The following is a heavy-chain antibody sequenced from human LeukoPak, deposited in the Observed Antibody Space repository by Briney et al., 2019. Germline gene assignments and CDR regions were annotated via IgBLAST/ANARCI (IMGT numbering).Heavy chain of an antibody. CDR3: ARDGGGDFWRGFYYYYGMDV. CDR2: ISSSSSYI. D-gene: IGHD3-3*01. V-gene: IGHV3-21*01. Sequence: PGGSLRLSCAASGFTFSSYSMNWVRRAPGKGLEWVSSISSSSSYIYYADSVKGRFTISRDNAKNSLYLQMNSLRAEDTAVYYCARDGGGDFWRGFYYYYGMDVWGQGTTVTVSS. CDR1: GFTFSSYS. J-gene: IGHJ6*02.